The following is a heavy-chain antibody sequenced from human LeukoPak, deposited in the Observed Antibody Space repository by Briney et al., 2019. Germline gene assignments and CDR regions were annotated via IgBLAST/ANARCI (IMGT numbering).Heavy chain of an antibody. CDR1: GFTFSSYW. V-gene: IGHV3-7*01. J-gene: IGHJ4*02. CDR3: ARLRRDGYNIVGFDF. CDR2: IKQDGSEK. Sequence: GGSLRLSCAASGFTFSSYWMSWVRQAPGKGLEWVANIKQDGSEKYYVDSVKGRFTISRDNAKNSLYLQMKSLRADDTALYFCARLRRDGYNIVGFDFWGQGTLVTVSS. D-gene: IGHD5-24*01.